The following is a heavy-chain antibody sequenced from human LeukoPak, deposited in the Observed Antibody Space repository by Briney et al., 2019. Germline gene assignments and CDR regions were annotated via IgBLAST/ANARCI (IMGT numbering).Heavy chain of an antibody. D-gene: IGHD1-26*01. CDR2: IHSSGYT. Sequence: SETLSLTCTVSGGSISGNYWSWIRQPPGQGLEWIAYIHSSGYTNYNPSLKSRVTISVDTSNNQFSLKVTSVTAADTAMYYCTKRQGPTSGSYDYFDPWGQGDLVTVSS. V-gene: IGHV4-4*09. CDR3: TKRQGPTSGSYDYFDP. J-gene: IGHJ5*02. CDR1: GGSISGNY.